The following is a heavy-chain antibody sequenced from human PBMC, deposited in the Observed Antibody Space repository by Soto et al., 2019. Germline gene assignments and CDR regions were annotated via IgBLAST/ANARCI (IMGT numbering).Heavy chain of an antibody. V-gene: IGHV4-39*02. CDR3: ARDRGYYGMDV. Sequence: ASETLSLTCTVSGGSISSSSYYWGWIRQPPGKGLEWIGSIYYSGSTYYNPSLKSRVTISVDTSKNQFSLKLSSVTAADTAVYYCARDRGYYGMDVWGQGTTVTVSS. CDR2: IYYSGST. CDR1: GGSISSSSYY. J-gene: IGHJ6*02.